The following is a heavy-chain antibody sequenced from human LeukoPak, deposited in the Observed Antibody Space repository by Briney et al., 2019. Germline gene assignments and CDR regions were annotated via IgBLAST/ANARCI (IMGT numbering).Heavy chain of an antibody. CDR3: AKDLTVVVTSPFDY. CDR1: GFTFSSYG. Sequence: PGGSLRLSCAASGFTFSSYGMHWVRQAPGKGLEWVAVISYDGSNKYYADSVKGRFTISRDNSKNTLYLQMNSLRAEDTAVYYCAKDLTVVVTSPFDYWGQGTLATVSS. CDR2: ISYDGSNK. D-gene: IGHD2-21*02. J-gene: IGHJ4*02. V-gene: IGHV3-30*18.